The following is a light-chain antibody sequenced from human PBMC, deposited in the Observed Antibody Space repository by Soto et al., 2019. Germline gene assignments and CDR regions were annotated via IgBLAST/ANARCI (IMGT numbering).Light chain of an antibody. J-gene: IGLJ2*01. V-gene: IGLV1-40*01. CDR3: QSYDSSLSAVV. CDR1: SSNIGAGYD. Sequence: QSVLTQPASVSGAPGQRVTISCTGSSSNIGAGYDVHWYQQLPGTAPKLLIYGISNRPSGVPDRFSGSKSGTSASLAITGLQAEDEADYYCQSYDSSLSAVVFGGGTKLTVL. CDR2: GIS.